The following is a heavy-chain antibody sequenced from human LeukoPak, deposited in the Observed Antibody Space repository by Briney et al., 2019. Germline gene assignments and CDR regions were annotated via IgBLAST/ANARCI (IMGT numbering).Heavy chain of an antibody. Sequence: SETLSLTCTIFGDSVSRSDSYWDWIRQPPGKGLEWIGTIYYSGRTYYSPSLKSRVTLPVDMSNNQFSLTLSSVTAADTALYFCARRRYYDSSGYLGWGQGTLVTVSS. CDR3: ARRRYYDSSGYLG. CDR1: GDSVSRSDSY. V-gene: IGHV4-39*01. D-gene: IGHD3-22*01. CDR2: IYYSGRT. J-gene: IGHJ1*01.